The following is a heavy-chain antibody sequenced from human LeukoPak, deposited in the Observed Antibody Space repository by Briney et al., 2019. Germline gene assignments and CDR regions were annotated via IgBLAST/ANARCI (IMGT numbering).Heavy chain of an antibody. D-gene: IGHD4-11*01. CDR3: ANSPRDYSNYPYYFDY. CDR2: SSGSGGST. CDR1: GFTFSSYA. Sequence: GGSLRLSCAASGFTFSSYAMSWVRQAPGKGLEWVSASSGSGGSTYCADSVKGRFTISRDNSKNTLYLQMNSLRAEDTAVYYCANSPRDYSNYPYYFDYWGQGTLVTVSS. V-gene: IGHV3-23*01. J-gene: IGHJ4*02.